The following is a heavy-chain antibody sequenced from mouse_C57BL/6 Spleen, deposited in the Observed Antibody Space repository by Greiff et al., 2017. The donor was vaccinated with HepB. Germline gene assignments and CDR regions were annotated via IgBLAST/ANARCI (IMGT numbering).Heavy chain of an antibody. D-gene: IGHD1-1*01. J-gene: IGHJ2*01. Sequence: QVQLQQSGAELVKPGASVKISCKASGYAFSSYWMNWVKQRPGKGLEWIGQIYPGDGDTNYNGKFKGKATLTADKSSSTAYMQLSSLTSEDSAVYFWARGTTVVATDYFDYWGQGTTLTVSS. V-gene: IGHV1-80*01. CDR2: IYPGDGDT. CDR3: ARGTTVVATDYFDY. CDR1: GYAFSSYW.